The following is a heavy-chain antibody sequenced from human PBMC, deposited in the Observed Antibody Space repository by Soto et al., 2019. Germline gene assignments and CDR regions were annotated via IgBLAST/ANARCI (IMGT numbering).Heavy chain of an antibody. J-gene: IGHJ4*02. Sequence: GGSLRLSCAASGFTFSSYAMSWVRQAPGKGLEWVSAISGSGGSTYYADSVKGRFTISRDNSKNTLYLQMNSLRAEDTAVYYCATEGRITMIVVVTPPDYWGQGTLVTV. CDR1: GFTFSSYA. CDR2: ISGSGGST. V-gene: IGHV3-23*01. CDR3: ATEGRITMIVVVTPPDY. D-gene: IGHD3-22*01.